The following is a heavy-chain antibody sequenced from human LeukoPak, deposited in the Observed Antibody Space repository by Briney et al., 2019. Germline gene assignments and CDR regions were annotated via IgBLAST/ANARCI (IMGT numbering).Heavy chain of an antibody. CDR2: IRHDGGTT. CDR1: GFTFSSHS. V-gene: IGHV3-30*02. D-gene: IGHD3-16*01. CDR3: VRSQSAATYDA. Sequence: GGSLRLSCAASGFTFSSHSMHWVRQAPGKGLEWVGIIRHDGGTTYCADSVRGRFTISRDNSKNTLDLQMSSLRDGDTAVYFCVRSQSAATYDAWGQGTLVTVSS. J-gene: IGHJ5*02.